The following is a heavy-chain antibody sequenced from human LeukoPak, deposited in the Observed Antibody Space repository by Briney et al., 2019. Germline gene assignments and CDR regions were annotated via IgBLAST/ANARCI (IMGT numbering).Heavy chain of an antibody. CDR3: AKDRGSGWIRGFDY. Sequence: GRSLRLSCAASGFTFDDYVMHWVRQPPGKGLEWVSGIIDSGSNTYHADSVKGRFTISRDNSKNTLYLQVNSLRAEDTAIYYCAKDRGSGWIRGFDYWGQGTLVTVSS. CDR1: GFTFDDYV. D-gene: IGHD6-19*01. V-gene: IGHV3-23*01. CDR2: IIDSGSNT. J-gene: IGHJ4*02.